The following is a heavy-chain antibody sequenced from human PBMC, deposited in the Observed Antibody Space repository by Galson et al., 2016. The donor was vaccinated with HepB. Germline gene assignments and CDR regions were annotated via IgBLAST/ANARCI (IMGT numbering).Heavy chain of an antibody. CDR1: GFTFSSYG. D-gene: IGHD6-19*01. J-gene: IGHJ4*02. V-gene: IGHV3-33*01. Sequence: SLRLSCAASGFTFSSYGMHWVRQAPGKGLEGVALIWYDGNNKYYADSVKGRFTISRDNSKNTLYLQMNSLRAEDTAVYYCARERPDIAVAAFDYWGQGTLVTASS. CDR2: IWYDGNNK. CDR3: ARERPDIAVAAFDY.